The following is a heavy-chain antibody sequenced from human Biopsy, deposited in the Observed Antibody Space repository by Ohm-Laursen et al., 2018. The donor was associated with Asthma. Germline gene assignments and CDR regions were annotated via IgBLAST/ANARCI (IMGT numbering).Heavy chain of an antibody. CDR2: IDQSGYT. CDR1: GGYLTGHY. CDR3: ARAAITGIRGWFDP. D-gene: IGHD1-20*01. J-gene: IGHJ5*02. V-gene: IGHV4-34*01. Sequence: SQTLSLTCSVYGGYLTGHYWHWIRQPPGKGLEWIGEIDQSGYTNYNPSLKSRVTISADTSKNQFPLNLSSVTAADTAVYFCARAAITGIRGWFDPWGQGTQVTVSS.